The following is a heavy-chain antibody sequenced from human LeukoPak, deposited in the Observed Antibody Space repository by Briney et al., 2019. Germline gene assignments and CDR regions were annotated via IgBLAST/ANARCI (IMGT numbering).Heavy chain of an antibody. CDR3: AKARFAPSNYYFYSGMDV. V-gene: IGHV3-23*01. CDR1: GFTFGSYA. J-gene: IGHJ6*02. D-gene: IGHD3-10*01. CDR2: ISGTGGST. Sequence: GGSLRLSCAASGFTFGSYAMSWVRQAPGKGLEWVSAISGTGGSTYYADSVKGRFTISRANSKNTLYLQMNSLRAEDTALYYCAKARFAPSNYYFYSGMDVWGQGTTVTVSS.